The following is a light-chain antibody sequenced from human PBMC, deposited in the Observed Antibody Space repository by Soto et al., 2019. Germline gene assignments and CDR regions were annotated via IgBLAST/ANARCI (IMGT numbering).Light chain of an antibody. Sequence: QSVLTQPPSVSEAPRQRVTISCFGSSSNIGNNAVNWYQQLPGKSPKLLIYYDNLLPSGVSDRFSGSKSGTSASLAISGLQSEDEADYYCAVWDDSLNAYVFGIGTKVTVL. CDR1: SSNIGNNA. J-gene: IGLJ1*01. CDR2: YDN. V-gene: IGLV1-36*01. CDR3: AVWDDSLNAYV.